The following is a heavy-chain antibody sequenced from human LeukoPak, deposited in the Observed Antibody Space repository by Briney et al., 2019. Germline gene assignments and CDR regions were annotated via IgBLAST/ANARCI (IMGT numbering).Heavy chain of an antibody. Sequence: GSLRLSCAASGFTFRNYWMHWVRQAPGKGLVWVSRINIDGSTRYADSVEGRFTISRDNAKNTLYLQMNSLRAEDTAVYYCARAGGSGWFDPWGQGTL. CDR3: ARAGGSGWFDP. V-gene: IGHV3-74*01. D-gene: IGHD3-10*01. CDR2: INIDGST. CDR1: GFTFRNYW. J-gene: IGHJ5*02.